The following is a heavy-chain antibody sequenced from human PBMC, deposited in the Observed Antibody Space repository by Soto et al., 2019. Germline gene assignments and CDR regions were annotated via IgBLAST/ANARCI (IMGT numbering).Heavy chain of an antibody. D-gene: IGHD2-2*01. CDR1: GVSISSYY. J-gene: IGHJ6*03. CDR3: ARLGYCSSTSCLMNYYYYYMDV. V-gene: IGHV4-59*08. CDR2: IYYSGST. Sequence: SETLSLTCTVSGVSISSYYWSWIRQPPGMGLEWIGYIYYSGSTNYNPTLKSRVTISVDTSKNQFSLKLSSVTAADTAVYYCARLGYCSSTSCLMNYYYYYMDVWGKGTTVTVSS.